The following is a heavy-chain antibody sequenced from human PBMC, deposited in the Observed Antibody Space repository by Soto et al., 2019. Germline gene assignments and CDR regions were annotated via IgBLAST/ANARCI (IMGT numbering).Heavy chain of an antibody. V-gene: IGHV1-2*02. CDR1: GYSFTAYR. CDR2: INPNSGAT. Sequence: GASVKVSCKASGYSFTAYRIHWVRQAPGQGLEWMGWINPNSGATTYAPRFQGRVTMTRDTSSKTAYMEVSRLTSDDTALYYCARDRGLRRGNTDTGGPPRTWLDPWGKGTLVTVSS. D-gene: IGHD3-16*01. J-gene: IGHJ5*02. CDR3: ARDRGLRRGNTDTGGPPRTWLDP.